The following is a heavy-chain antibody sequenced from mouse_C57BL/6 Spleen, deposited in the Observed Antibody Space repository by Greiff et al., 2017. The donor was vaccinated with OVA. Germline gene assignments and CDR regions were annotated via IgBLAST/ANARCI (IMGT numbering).Heavy chain of an antibody. CDR2: IDPSDSYT. V-gene: IGHV1-69*01. CDR3: ARSRVVALDY. J-gene: IGHJ2*01. Sequence: QVQLQQPGAELVMPGASVTLSCKASGYTFTSYWMHWVKQRPGQGLEWIGEIDPSDSYTNYNQNFKGKSTLTVDKSSSTAYMQLSSLTSEDSAVYYCARSRVVALDYWGQGTTLTVSS. CDR1: GYTFTSYW. D-gene: IGHD1-1*01.